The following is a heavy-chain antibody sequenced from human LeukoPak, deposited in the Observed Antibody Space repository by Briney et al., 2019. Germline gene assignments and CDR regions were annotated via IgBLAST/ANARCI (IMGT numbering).Heavy chain of an antibody. CDR1: GFTFDDYG. J-gene: IGHJ4*02. D-gene: IGHD6-19*01. CDR2: INWNGGST. CDR3: AREGYSSGWYSPYFDY. V-gene: IGHV3-20*04. Sequence: GGSLRLSXAASGFTFDDYGVSWVRQAPGKGLEWVSGINWNGGSTGYADSVKGRFTISRDNAKNSLYLQMNSLRAEDTALYYCAREGYSSGWYSPYFDYWGQGTLVTVSS.